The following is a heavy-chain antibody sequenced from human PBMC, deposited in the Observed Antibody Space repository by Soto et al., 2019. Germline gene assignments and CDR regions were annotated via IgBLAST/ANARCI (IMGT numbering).Heavy chain of an antibody. Sequence: SETLSLTCTVSGGSISSSSYYWGWIRQPPGKGLEWIGSIYYSGSTYYNPSLKSRVTISVDTSKNQFSLKLSSVTAADTAVYYCARHFVTGWTTTITIPWDRYYYGMDVWGQGTTVTVSS. CDR3: ARHFVTGWTTTITIPWDRYYYGMDV. CDR2: IYYSGST. CDR1: GGSISSSSYY. D-gene: IGHD3-3*01. V-gene: IGHV4-39*01. J-gene: IGHJ6*02.